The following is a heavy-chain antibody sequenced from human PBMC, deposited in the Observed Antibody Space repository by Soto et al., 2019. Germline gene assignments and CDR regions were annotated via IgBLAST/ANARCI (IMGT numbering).Heavy chain of an antibody. V-gene: IGHV1-69*06. J-gene: IGHJ4*02. D-gene: IGHD3-22*01. CDR2: IIPIFGTT. CDR1: GGTFSSYA. CDR3: MFYVHYYDSSGYYDFDY. Sequence: QVQLVQSGAEVKKPGSSVKVSCKASGGTFSSYAISWVRQAPGQGLEWMGGIIPIFGTTNYAQKFQGRVTITADKSTSTAYMELSSLRSEDTAVYYCMFYVHYYDSSGYYDFDYWGQGTLVTVSS.